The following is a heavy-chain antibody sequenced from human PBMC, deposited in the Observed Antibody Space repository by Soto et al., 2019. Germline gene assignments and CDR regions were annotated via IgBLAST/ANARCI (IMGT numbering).Heavy chain of an antibody. CDR3: ARLADCGADCPTNHWFDP. CDR1: GDSITIGDYY. J-gene: IGHJ5*02. D-gene: IGHD2-21*02. Sequence: PSETLSLTCTVSGDSITIGDYYWSWLHKPPGKGLEWIAYIYHSGSIYYNPSLKSRLTISVDTSRNQFYLKLSSVTAADTAVYYCARLADCGADCPTNHWFDPWGQGTLVTVSS. CDR2: IYHSGSI. V-gene: IGHV4-30-4*01.